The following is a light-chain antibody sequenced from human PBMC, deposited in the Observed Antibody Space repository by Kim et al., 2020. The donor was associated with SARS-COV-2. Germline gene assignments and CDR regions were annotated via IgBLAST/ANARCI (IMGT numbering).Light chain of an antibody. CDR2: AAS. J-gene: IGKJ1*01. Sequence: SVGDRVTITCRASQSISSYLNWYQQKPGIAPKLLIYAASSLQSGVSSRFSGSGSGTDFTLTISSLQPEDFASYYCQQSYSTPPRTFGQGTKVDIK. CDR3: QQSYSTPPRT. CDR1: QSISSY. V-gene: IGKV1-39*01.